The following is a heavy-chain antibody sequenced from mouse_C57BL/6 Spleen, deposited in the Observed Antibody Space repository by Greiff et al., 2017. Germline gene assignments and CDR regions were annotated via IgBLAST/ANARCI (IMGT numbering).Heavy chain of an antibody. V-gene: IGHV5-9-1*02. CDR3: TRDALYDYDGCAY. J-gene: IGHJ3*01. CDR1: GFTFSSYS. Sequence: EVQGVESGEGLVKPGGSLKLSCAASGFTFSSYSMSWVRQTPEKRLEWVAYISTGGDYIYYADTVKGRFTISRDNARNTLYLQMSSLKSDDTAVYYGTRDALYDYDGCAYWGQGTLVTVSA. D-gene: IGHD2-4*01. CDR2: ISTGGDYI.